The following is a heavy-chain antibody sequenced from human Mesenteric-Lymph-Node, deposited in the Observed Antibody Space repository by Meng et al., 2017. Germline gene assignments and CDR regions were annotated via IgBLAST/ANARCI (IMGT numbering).Heavy chain of an antibody. CDR1: GYTFTSYG. CDR2: ISAYNGNT. J-gene: IGHJ4*02. Sequence: ASVKVSCKASGYTFTSYGISWVRQAPGQGLEWMGWISAYNGNTNYAQKLQGRVTMTTDTSTSTAYMELRSLRSDDTAVYYCARTSKDYYGSGNVDYWGQGTLVRLL. V-gene: IGHV1-18*01. CDR3: ARTSKDYYGSGNVDY. D-gene: IGHD3-10*01.